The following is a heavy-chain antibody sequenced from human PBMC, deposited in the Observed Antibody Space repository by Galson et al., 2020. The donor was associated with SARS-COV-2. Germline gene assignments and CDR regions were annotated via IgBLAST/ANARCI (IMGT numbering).Heavy chain of an antibody. CDR1: GFTVSSNY. Sequence: GGSLRLSCAASGFTVSSNYMSWVRQAPGKGLEWVSVIYSGGSTYYADSVKGRFTISRDNSKNTLYLQMNSLRAEDTAVYYCARAPSSSGYYPPRYYYGMDVWGQGTTVTVSS. CDR2: IYSGGST. V-gene: IGHV3-53*01. D-gene: IGHD3-22*01. J-gene: IGHJ6*02. CDR3: ARAPSSSGYYPPRYYYGMDV.